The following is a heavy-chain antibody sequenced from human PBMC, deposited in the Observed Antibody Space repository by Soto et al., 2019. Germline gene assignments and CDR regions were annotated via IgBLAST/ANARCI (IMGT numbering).Heavy chain of an antibody. V-gene: IGHV1-69*02. CDR3: ADYCSSTSCYGGGDY. J-gene: IGHJ4*02. Sequence: QVQLVQSGAEVKKPGSSVKVSCKASGGTFSSYTISWVRQAPGQGLEWMGRIIPILGIANYAQKFQGRVTITADKSTSTAYMELSSLRSEDTAVYYCADYCSSTSCYGGGDYWGQGTLVTVSS. CDR2: IIPILGIA. D-gene: IGHD2-2*01. CDR1: GGTFSSYT.